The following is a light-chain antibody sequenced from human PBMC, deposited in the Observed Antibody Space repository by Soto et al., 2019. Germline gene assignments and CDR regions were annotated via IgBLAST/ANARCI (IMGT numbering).Light chain of an antibody. CDR1: QSVSSSY. V-gene: IGKV3-20*01. CDR3: QQYGSSRT. Sequence: EIVLTQSPGTLSLSPGERATLSCRASQSVSSSYLAWYQQKPGQAPRLLIYGASSRATGMPDRFSGSGSATDFTLTISRVEPEDFAVYYCQQYGSSRTFRQGTKVQIK. CDR2: GAS. J-gene: IGKJ1*01.